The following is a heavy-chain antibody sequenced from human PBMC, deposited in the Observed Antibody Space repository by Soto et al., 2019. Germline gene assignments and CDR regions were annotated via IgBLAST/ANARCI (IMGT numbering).Heavy chain of an antibody. Sequence: QVQLVQSGAEVKKPGASVKVSCKASGFTFNAYYIYWVRQAPGQGLEWIGWINPNSGGTNNAQKFQGRVTMTRDTSTSTVYMELSALIPDDTAVYYCARSLLDEYSSSWRSAYYGMDVWGQGTTVTVSS. V-gene: IGHV1-2*02. D-gene: IGHD6-13*01. CDR3: ARSLLDEYSSSWRSAYYGMDV. J-gene: IGHJ6*02. CDR2: INPNSGGT. CDR1: GFTFNAYY.